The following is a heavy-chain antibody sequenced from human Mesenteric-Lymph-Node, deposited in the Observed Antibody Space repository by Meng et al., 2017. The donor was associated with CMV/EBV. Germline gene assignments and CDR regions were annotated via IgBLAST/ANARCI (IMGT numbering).Heavy chain of an antibody. CDR2: IFHSEYT. J-gene: IGHJ5*02. CDR1: GGSIGSDSSY. CDR3: ARQVTVAGRGWFDP. V-gene: IGHV4-39*07. Sequence: ESLKISCSVSGGSIGSDSSYWGWIRQSPGKGLEWIGSIFHSEYTYYNPSLRSRVTLSVDTSKNQFSLRVSSVTAADTAVYYCARQVTVAGRGWFDPWGQGTLVTVSS. D-gene: IGHD6-19*01.